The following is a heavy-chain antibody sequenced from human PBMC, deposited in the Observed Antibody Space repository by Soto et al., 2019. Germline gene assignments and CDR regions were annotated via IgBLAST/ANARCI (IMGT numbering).Heavy chain of an antibody. CDR2: ISAYNGNT. V-gene: IGHV1-18*04. CDR1: GYTFTSYG. D-gene: IGHD3-22*01. CDR3: ATYDSSVYFDY. J-gene: IGHJ4*02. Sequence: GASVKVSCKASGYTFTSYGIRWVRQAPGQGLEWMGWISAYNGNTNYAQKLQGRVTMTTDTSTSTAYMELRSLRSDDTAVYYCATYDSSVYFDYWGQGTMVTVYS.